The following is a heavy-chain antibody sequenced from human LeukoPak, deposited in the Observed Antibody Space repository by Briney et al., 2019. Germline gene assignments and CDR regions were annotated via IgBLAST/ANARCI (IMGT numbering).Heavy chain of an antibody. Sequence: GGSLRLSCAASGFTFSDYYMSWIRQAPGKGPEWVSYISGSGDTIFYADSVKGRFTISRDNAKHSLFLQMDSLRVEDTALYYCARVFSGAALDFWGQGTLVTVSS. CDR3: ARVFSGAALDF. D-gene: IGHD3-10*01. J-gene: IGHJ4*02. V-gene: IGHV3-11*04. CDR2: ISGSGDTI. CDR1: GFTFSDYY.